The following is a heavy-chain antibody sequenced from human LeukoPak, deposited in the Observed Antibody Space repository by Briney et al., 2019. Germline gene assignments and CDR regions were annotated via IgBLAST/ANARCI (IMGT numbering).Heavy chain of an antibody. J-gene: IGHJ4*02. V-gene: IGHV4-59*01. Sequence: PSETLSLTCTVSGGSINSYYRSWIRQPPGMGLEWIGYIYSSGSTAYNPSLKSRVTISVDTSKNQFSLKLSSVTAPDTAVYYCARTDSSGYFDYWGQGTLVTVSS. CDR1: GGSINSYY. CDR3: ARTDSSGYFDY. D-gene: IGHD3-22*01. CDR2: IYSSGST.